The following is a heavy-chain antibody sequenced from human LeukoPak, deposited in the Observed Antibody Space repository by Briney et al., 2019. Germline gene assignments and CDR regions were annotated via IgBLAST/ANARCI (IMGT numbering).Heavy chain of an antibody. CDR2: INPNSGGT. Sequence: GASVKVSCKASGYTFTGYYMHWVRQAPGQGLEWMGWINPNSGGTNYAQKFQGRVTMTRDTSISTAYMELSRLRSDDTAVYYCARVPSYYYDSSGYYYFDYWGQGTLVTVSS. D-gene: IGHD3-22*01. CDR3: ARVPSYYYDSSGYYYFDY. CDR1: GYTFTGYY. J-gene: IGHJ4*02. V-gene: IGHV1-2*02.